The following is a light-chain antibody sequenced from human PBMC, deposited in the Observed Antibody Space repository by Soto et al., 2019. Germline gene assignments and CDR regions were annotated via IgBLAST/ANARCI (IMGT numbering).Light chain of an antibody. V-gene: IGLV2-14*01. CDR3: LSYKSSSTYV. Sequence: QSALTQPASVSGSPGQSITISCTGTASDVGGYNYVSWYQQHPGKAPQLIIYEVTNRPSGISNRFSGSKSGNMASLTISGLQAEDETDYYCLSYKSSSTYVFGSGTKVTVL. J-gene: IGLJ1*01. CDR1: ASDVGGYNY. CDR2: EVT.